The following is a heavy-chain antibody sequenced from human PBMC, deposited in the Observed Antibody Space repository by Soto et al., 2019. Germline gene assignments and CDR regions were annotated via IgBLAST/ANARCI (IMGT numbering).Heavy chain of an antibody. CDR1: GFTFSSYW. V-gene: IGHV3-74*01. Sequence: GGSLRLSCAASGFTFSSYWMHWVRQAPGKGLVWVSRINSDGSSTSYADSVKGRFTISRDNAKNTLYLQMNSLRAEDTAVYYCAGAVAGTSEVLSYWGQGTLVTVSS. CDR2: INSDGSST. J-gene: IGHJ4*02. D-gene: IGHD6-19*01. CDR3: AGAVAGTSEVLSY.